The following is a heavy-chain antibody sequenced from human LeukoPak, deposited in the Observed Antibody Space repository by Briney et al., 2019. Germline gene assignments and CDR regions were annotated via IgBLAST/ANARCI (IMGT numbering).Heavy chain of an antibody. Sequence: GGSLRLSCAASGFNSSNYWMHWVRQGPGKGLVWVSRIDSDGSSTNYADSVKGRFTISRDSAKNTLYLQMNSLRAEDTAVYYCARGGGSYGWFDSWGQGTLVTVSS. CDR1: GFNSSNYW. J-gene: IGHJ5*01. CDR3: ARGGGSYGWFDS. V-gene: IGHV3-74*01. D-gene: IGHD3-16*01. CDR2: IDSDGSST.